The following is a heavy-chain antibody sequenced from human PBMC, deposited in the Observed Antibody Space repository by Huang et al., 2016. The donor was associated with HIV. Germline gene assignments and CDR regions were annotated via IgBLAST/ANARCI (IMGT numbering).Heavy chain of an antibody. D-gene: IGHD2-2*01. V-gene: IGHV1-24*01. Sequence: QVQLTQSGAEVKKPGASVKVSCKVSGYTISELSMNWVRQAPGKGLEWMGGLETEDEETIYAQKFQGRLTMTEDTSADTAYMELASLRSEDTAVYYCATGKYGSSFNYWGQGTLVTVSS. CDR2: LETEDEET. J-gene: IGHJ4*02. CDR3: ATGKYGSSFNY. CDR1: GYTISELS.